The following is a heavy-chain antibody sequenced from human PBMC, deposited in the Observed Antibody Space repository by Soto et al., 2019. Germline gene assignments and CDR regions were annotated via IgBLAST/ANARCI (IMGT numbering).Heavy chain of an antibody. J-gene: IGHJ4*02. CDR2: IYYSGLT. D-gene: IGHD3-10*01. V-gene: IGHV4-39*01. Sequence: QLQLQESGPGLVKPSETLSLTCTVSGGSISSNNYYWGWIRQPPWKGLEWIGSIYYSGLTYYNPSLTSRATISVDTSKNQFSLRLSSVTAADTTVYYCARQSAPDYYGSRGGFDYWGQGILVTVSS. CDR3: ARQSAPDYYGSRGGFDY. CDR1: GGSISSNNYY.